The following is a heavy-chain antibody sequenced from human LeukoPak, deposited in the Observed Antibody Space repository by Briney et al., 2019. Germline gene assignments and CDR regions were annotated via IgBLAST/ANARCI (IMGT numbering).Heavy chain of an antibody. CDR3: ASGTAMTYYMDV. Sequence: GGSLRLSCAASGFTVSSNYMSWVRQAPGKGLEWVSVIYSGGSTYYADSVKGRFTISRDNSKNTLYLQMNSLRVEDTAVYYCASGTAMTYYMDVWGKGTTVTVSS. CDR1: GFTVSSNY. CDR2: IYSGGST. J-gene: IGHJ6*03. D-gene: IGHD5-18*01. V-gene: IGHV3-53*01.